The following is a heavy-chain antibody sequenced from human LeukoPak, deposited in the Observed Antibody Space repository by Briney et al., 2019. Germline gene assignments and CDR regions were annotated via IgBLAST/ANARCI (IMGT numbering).Heavy chain of an antibody. CDR3: AREGIDIAAAGTANWFDP. V-gene: IGHV1-2*02. CDR2: INPNSGGT. Sequence: VSVKVSCKASGYTFTGYYMHWVRQAPGQGLEWMGWINPNSGGTNYAQKFQGRVTMTRDTSISTAYMELSRLRSDDTAVYYCAREGIDIAAAGTANWFDPWGQGTLVTVSS. J-gene: IGHJ5*02. CDR1: GYTFTGYY. D-gene: IGHD6-13*01.